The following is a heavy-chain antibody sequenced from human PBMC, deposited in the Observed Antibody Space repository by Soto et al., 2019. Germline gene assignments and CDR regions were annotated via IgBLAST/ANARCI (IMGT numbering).Heavy chain of an antibody. CDR1: GGSISSYD. D-gene: IGHD3-3*01. V-gene: IGHV4-59*04. CDR2: SSYTGNT. CDR3: ARHETLHGDHDY. Sequence: PSETLSLTCTVSGGSISSYDWSWVRQPPGKGLEWIGSSSYTGNTNFNPSLRSRVTISVDTSKNQFSLRLTSVTASDTAVSYCARHETLHGDHDYWGQGTLVTVSS. J-gene: IGHJ4*02.